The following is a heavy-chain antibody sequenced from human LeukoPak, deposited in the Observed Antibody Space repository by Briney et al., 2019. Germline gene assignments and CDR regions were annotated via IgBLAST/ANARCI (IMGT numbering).Heavy chain of an antibody. V-gene: IGHV3-33*01. J-gene: IGHJ4*02. CDR1: GFTFSSYG. CDR2: IWYDGSNK. Sequence: GRSLRLSCAASGFTFSSYGMHWVRQAPGKGLEWVAVIWYDGSNKYYADSVKGRFTISRDNSKNTLYLQMNSLRAEDTAVYYCASSHKGSGFIFDYWGQGTLVTVSS. CDR3: ASSHKGSGFIFDY. D-gene: IGHD6-19*01.